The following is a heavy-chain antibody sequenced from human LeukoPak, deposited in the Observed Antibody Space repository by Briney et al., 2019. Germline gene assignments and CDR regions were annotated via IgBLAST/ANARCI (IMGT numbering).Heavy chain of an antibody. Sequence: GSLRLSCAASGFTFSSYGMHWVRQAPGKGLEWVAVISYDGSNKYYADSVKGRFTISRDNSKNTLYLQMNSLRAEDTAVYYCAKPSYYDILTIYYYGMDVWGQGTTVTVSS. CDR1: GFTFSSYG. D-gene: IGHD3-9*01. V-gene: IGHV3-30*18. CDR2: ISYDGSNK. CDR3: AKPSYYDILTIYYYGMDV. J-gene: IGHJ6*02.